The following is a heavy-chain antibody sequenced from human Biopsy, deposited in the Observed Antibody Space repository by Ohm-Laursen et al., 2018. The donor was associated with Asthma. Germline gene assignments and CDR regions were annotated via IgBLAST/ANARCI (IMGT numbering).Heavy chain of an antibody. CDR2: INYRGDT. V-gene: IGHV4-34*01. CDR3: VRGGEVAGTYFKD. J-gene: IGHJ1*01. D-gene: IGHD6-19*01. CDR1: GGSFTHYF. Sequence: SETLSLTCAISGGSFTHYFWMWIRQPPGKGLEWIGEINYRGDTNYNPSLESRVSISVDTSTYHFSLRLNSVTAADTAVYYCVRGGEVAGTYFKDWDQGTLVTVSS.